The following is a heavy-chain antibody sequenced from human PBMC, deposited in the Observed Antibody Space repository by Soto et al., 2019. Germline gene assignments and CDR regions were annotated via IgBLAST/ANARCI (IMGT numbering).Heavy chain of an antibody. J-gene: IGHJ5*02. Sequence: PGGSLRLSCAASGFTFSSDWMHWVRQAPGKGLVWVSRINSDGSSTSYADSVKGRFTISRDNAKNTLYLQMNSLRAEDTAVYYCAREYYDFWSGYRLIDPWGQGTLVTVSS. D-gene: IGHD3-3*01. V-gene: IGHV3-74*01. CDR1: GFTFSSDW. CDR2: INSDGSST. CDR3: AREYYDFWSGYRLIDP.